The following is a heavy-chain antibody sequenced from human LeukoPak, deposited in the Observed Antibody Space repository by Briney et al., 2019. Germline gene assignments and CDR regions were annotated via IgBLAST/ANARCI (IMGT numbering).Heavy chain of an antibody. CDR2: IYYSGST. CDR3: ARSSGGRYYYDSSGFSYYYYYMDV. J-gene: IGHJ6*03. V-gene: IGHV4-59*01. D-gene: IGHD3-22*01. CDR1: GGSISSYY. Sequence: SETLSLTCTVSGGSISSYYWSWIRQPPGKGLEWIGYIYYSGSTYYNPSLRSRVTISVDKSNNQFSLKLSSLTAADTAVYYCARSSGGRYYYDSSGFSYYYYYMDVWGKGTTVTISS.